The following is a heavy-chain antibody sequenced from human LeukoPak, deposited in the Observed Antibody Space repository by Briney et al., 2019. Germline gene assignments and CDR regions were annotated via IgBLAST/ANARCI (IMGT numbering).Heavy chain of an antibody. CDR2: IYTSGST. CDR3: ARTGVGATTVWFDP. CDR1: GGSISSYY. V-gene: IGHV4-4*07. D-gene: IGHD1-26*01. J-gene: IGHJ5*02. Sequence: SETLSLTCTVSGGSISSYYWSWIRQPAGKGLEWIGRIYTSGSTNYNPSLKSRVTISVDTSKNQFSLKLSSVTAADTAVYYCARTGVGATTVWFDPWGQGTLVTVSS.